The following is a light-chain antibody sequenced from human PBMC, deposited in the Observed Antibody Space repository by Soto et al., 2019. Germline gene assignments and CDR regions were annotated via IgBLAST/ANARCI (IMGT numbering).Light chain of an antibody. Sequence: QSALTQPASVSGSPGQSITISCTGTSSDVGGYNYVSWYQQQPGKAPKLMIYDVSNRPSGVSNRFSGSKSGNTASLTISGLQAEDEADYYCSSYRSSSTWVFGGDQAHRP. V-gene: IGLV2-14*03. J-gene: IGLJ3*02. CDR2: DVS. CDR3: SSYRSSSTWV. CDR1: SSDVGGYNY.